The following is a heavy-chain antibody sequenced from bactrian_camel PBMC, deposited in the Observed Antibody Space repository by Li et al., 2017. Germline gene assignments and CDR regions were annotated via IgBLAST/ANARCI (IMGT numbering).Heavy chain of an antibody. CDR2: INSDGTV. CDR3: SADWGSRSDGHCYGD. Sequence: HVQLVESGGGSVQAGGSLRLSCAASGNTYHIYCMGWFRQAPGKEREGVAGINSDGTVSYADSVKGRFTISQDNGKSIVYLQMNNLKPEDSAMYYCSADWGSRSDGHCYGDSGQGTQVTVS. J-gene: IGHJ4*01. V-gene: IGHV3S53*01. CDR1: GNTYHIYC. D-gene: IGHD5*01.